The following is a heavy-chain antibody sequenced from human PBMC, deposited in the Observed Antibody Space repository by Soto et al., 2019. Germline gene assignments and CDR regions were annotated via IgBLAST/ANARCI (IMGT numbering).Heavy chain of an antibody. CDR1: GFTFSSYA. Sequence: QVQLVESGGGVVQPGRSLRLSCAASGFTFSSYAMHWVRQAPGKGLEWVAVISYDGSNKYYADSVKGRFTISRDNSKNTLYLQMNSLRAEDTAVYYCASHCGSGSYHYYYGMDVWGQGTTVTVSS. J-gene: IGHJ6*02. D-gene: IGHD3-10*01. CDR3: ASHCGSGSYHYYYGMDV. CDR2: ISYDGSNK. V-gene: IGHV3-30-3*01.